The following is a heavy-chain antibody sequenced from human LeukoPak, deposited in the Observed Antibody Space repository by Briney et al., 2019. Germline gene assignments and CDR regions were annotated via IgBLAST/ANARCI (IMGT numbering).Heavy chain of an antibody. J-gene: IGHJ5*02. CDR2: IIPILGIA. CDR1: GGTFSSYA. Sequence: SVKVSCKASGGTFSSYAISWVRQAPGQGLEWMGRIIPILGIANYAQKFQGRVTITTDESTSTAYMELSSLRSEDTAVYYCARDRGLPLNNWFDPWGQGTLVTVSS. D-gene: IGHD3-10*01. V-gene: IGHV1-69*04. CDR3: ARDRGLPLNNWFDP.